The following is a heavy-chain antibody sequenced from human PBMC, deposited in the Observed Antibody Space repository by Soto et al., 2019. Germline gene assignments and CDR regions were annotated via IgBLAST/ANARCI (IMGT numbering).Heavy chain of an antibody. CDR2: IYHSGST. Sequence: PSETLSLTCAVSGYSISSGYYWGWIRQPPGKGLEWIGSIYHSGSTYYNPSLESRVTISVDTSKNQFSLKLSSVTAADTAVYYCARDKGRSSGGDYWGQGTLVTVSS. CDR3: ARDKGRSSGGDY. V-gene: IGHV4-38-2*02. J-gene: IGHJ4*02. D-gene: IGHD6-6*01. CDR1: GYSISSGYY.